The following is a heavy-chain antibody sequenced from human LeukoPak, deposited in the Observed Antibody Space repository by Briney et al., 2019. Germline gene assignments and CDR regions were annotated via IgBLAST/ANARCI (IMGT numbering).Heavy chain of an antibody. Sequence: GGSLRLSCAASRFAFHNYAMTWIRQAPERGLEWVSSISVDGGDIKYTDSAKGRFTISRDNSKGTLYLQMDSLRVEDTAVYYCAKLFWSHYHDGIDMWGQGTMVTVSS. CDR3: AKLFWSHYHDGIDM. CDR1: RFAFHNYA. J-gene: IGHJ3*02. D-gene: IGHD3-3*01. CDR2: ISVDGGDI. V-gene: IGHV3-23*01.